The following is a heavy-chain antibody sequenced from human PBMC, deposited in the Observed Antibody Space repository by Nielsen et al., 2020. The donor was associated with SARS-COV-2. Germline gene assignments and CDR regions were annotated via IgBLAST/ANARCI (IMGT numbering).Heavy chain of an antibody. CDR3: TSKGYYYGSGSGSYGMDV. CDR2: IRSKANSYAT. D-gene: IGHD3-10*01. Sequence: GESLKISCAASGFTFSGSAMHWVRQASGKGLEWVGRIRSKANSYATAYAASVKGRFTISRDDSKNTAYLQMNSLKTEDTAVYYCTSKGYYYGSGSGSYGMDVWGQGTTVTVSS. V-gene: IGHV3-73*01. CDR1: GFTFSGSA. J-gene: IGHJ6*02.